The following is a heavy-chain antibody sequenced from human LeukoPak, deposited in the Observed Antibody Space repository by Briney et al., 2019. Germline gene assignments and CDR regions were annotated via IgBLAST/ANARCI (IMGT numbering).Heavy chain of an antibody. Sequence: SETLSLTCAVYGGSFSGYYWGWIRQPPGKGLEWIGEINHSGSTNYNPSLKSRVTISVDTSKNQFSLKLSSVTAADTAVYYCASFSTPYCSSTSCPRYYYYYGMDVWGQGTTVTVSS. CDR1: GGSFSGYY. CDR3: ASFSTPYCSSTSCPRYYYYYGMDV. V-gene: IGHV4-34*01. CDR2: INHSGST. D-gene: IGHD2-2*01. J-gene: IGHJ6*02.